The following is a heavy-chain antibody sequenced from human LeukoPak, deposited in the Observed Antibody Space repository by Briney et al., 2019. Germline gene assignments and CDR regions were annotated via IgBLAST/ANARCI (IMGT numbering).Heavy chain of an antibody. CDR2: IYSGGNT. J-gene: IGHJ4*02. CDR1: GFTVSSNY. Sequence: GALRLLCSASGFTVSSNYINWVRQAPGKGLEWGPIIYSGGNTYYADSVKGRFTVSRDGSKNTLSLQMNSLRAEDTAVYYCVSHSDSLTSYSFDYWGRGTLVTVSS. V-gene: IGHV3-53*01. CDR3: VSHSDSLTSYSFDY. D-gene: IGHD3-9*01.